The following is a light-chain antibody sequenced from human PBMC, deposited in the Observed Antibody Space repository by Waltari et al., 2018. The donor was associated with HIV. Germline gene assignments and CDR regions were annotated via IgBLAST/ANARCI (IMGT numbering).Light chain of an antibody. J-gene: IGLJ3*02. CDR3: AARDDILSGSWV. Sequence: HSVLTQAPSASGTLGQRVTISCSGSISNIGTNSVSWFQQLPGMSPRLIIFSDSQLPSGVPDRFSASKSGTSASLASDGLESGDEADYYCAARDDILSGSWVFGGGT. V-gene: IGLV1-44*01. CDR1: ISNIGTNS. CDR2: SDS.